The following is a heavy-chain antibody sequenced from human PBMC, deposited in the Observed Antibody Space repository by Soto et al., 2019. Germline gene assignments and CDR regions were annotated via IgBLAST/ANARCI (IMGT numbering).Heavy chain of an antibody. CDR1: GDSISRGGYY. D-gene: IGHD3-22*01. V-gene: IGHV4-31*03. CDR2: ISNSGRT. J-gene: IGHJ5*02. Sequence: QVQLQESGPGLVQPSQTLSLTCTVSGDSISRGGYYWTWIRQHPGKGLEWIGYISNSGRTYYHPSLKSRLTISLDTSENQFSLKLTSVTAADTAIYYCARARQYYDCELDPRGQGTLVTVFS. CDR3: ARARQYYDCELDP.